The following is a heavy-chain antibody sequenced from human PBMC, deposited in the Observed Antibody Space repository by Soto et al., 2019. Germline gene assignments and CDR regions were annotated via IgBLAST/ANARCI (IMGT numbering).Heavy chain of an antibody. CDR1: GGSISSSSYY. J-gene: IGHJ6*02. CDR3: AGGDYYHSSGYYFYYYTMDV. D-gene: IGHD3-22*01. Sequence: QLHLQESGPGLVKPSETLSLTCTVSGGSISSSSYYWGWIRQPPGKGLEWIGNVYYGGSTHYNPSLQSRVTLSVETSKSQSSLKLSSVPAADTAVYYCAGGDYYHSSGYYFYYYTMDVWGQGTTVTVSS. V-gene: IGHV4-39*01. CDR2: VYYGGST.